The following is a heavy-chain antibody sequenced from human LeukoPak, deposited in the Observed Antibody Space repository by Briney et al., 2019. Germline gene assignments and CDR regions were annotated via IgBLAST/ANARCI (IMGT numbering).Heavy chain of an antibody. CDR3: AKWFFQLVHST. CDR2: ISGSGGST. CDR1: GFTFSSYA. V-gene: IGHV3-23*01. J-gene: IGHJ4*02. Sequence: GGSLRLSCAASGFTFSSYAMSWVRQAPGKGLEWVLAISGSGGSTYYADSVKGRFTISRDNSKNTLYLQMNSLRAEDTAVYYCAKWFFQLVHSTWGQGTLVTVSS. D-gene: IGHD6-6*01.